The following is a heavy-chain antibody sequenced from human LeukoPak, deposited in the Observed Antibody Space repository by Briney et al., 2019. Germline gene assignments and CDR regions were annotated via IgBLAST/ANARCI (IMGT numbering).Heavy chain of an antibody. D-gene: IGHD1-14*01. CDR2: ISGSGGST. CDR1: GVTFSSCA. J-gene: IGHJ2*01. CDR3: AKTTGVYWYFDL. Sequence: GGSLRLSCAASGVTFSSCAMSWVRQAPGKGLEWVSAISGSGGSTYYADSVKGRFTISRDNSKNTLYLQMNSLRAGDTAVYYCAKTTGVYWYFDLWGRGTLVTVSS. V-gene: IGHV3-23*01.